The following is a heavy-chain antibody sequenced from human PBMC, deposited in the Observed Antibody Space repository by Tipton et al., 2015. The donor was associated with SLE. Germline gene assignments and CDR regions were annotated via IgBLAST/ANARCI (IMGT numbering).Heavy chain of an antibody. J-gene: IGHJ4*02. Sequence: GLVKPSETLSLTCTVSGGSISSHYWSWIRQAPGKGLEWIGYISNSETTNYNPSLKSRVTISVDTPKNQFSLKLRSVTAADTAVYYCAGAWQGYCSGGTCYVLDYWGQGTLVTVSS. CDR1: GGSISSHY. D-gene: IGHD2-15*01. CDR2: ISNSETT. V-gene: IGHV4-59*11. CDR3: AGAWQGYCSGGTCYVLDY.